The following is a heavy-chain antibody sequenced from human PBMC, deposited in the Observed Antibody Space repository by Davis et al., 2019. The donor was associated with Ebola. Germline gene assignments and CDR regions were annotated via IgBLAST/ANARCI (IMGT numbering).Heavy chain of an antibody. CDR3: ARDATYYDFWSGYKDY. CDR2: IKQDGSEK. J-gene: IGHJ4*02. V-gene: IGHV3-7*03. CDR1: GFTFSSYW. D-gene: IGHD3-3*01. Sequence: GESLKISCAASGFTFSSYWMIWVRQAPGKGLEWVANIKQDGSEKYYVDSVKGRFTISRDNAKNSLYLQMNSLRAEDTAVYYCARDATYYDFWSGYKDYWGQGTLVTVSS.